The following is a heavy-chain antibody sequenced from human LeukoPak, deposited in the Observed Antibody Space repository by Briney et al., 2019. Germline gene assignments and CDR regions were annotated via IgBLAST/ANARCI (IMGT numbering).Heavy chain of an antibody. CDR1: GFTFSTYA. CDR2: IWYDGSDK. V-gene: IGHV3-33*08. Sequence: PGRSLRLSCAASGFTFSTYAVHWVRQAPGKGLEWVAVIWYDGSDKYYADSVKGRFTISRDNSKNTLYLQMNSLRADDTAVYYCARDSCSGGNCYFDYWGPGTLVTVAS. D-gene: IGHD2-15*01. J-gene: IGHJ4*02. CDR3: ARDSCSGGNCYFDY.